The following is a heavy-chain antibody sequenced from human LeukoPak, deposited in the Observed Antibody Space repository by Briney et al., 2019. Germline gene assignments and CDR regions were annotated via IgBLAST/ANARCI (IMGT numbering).Heavy chain of an antibody. CDR1: GFAFSAYG. D-gene: IGHD2-2*03. Sequence: GGSLRLSCAASGFAFSAYGMQWVRQAPGKGLEWVSGISRSGPTYYTDSVKGRFTISRDNSENTLYLQMSSLRAEDTAVYYCSKGGYFAFETWGQGTLVAVSS. CDR3: SKGGYFAFET. V-gene: IGHV3-23*01. CDR2: ISRSGPT. J-gene: IGHJ3*02.